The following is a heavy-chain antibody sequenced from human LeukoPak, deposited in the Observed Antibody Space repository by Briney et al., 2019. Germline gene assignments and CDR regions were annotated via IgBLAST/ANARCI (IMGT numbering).Heavy chain of an antibody. D-gene: IGHD3-10*01. V-gene: IGHV5-51*01. Sequence: GESLKISCKGSGYTFTSYWIGWVRQMPGKGLEWMGIIYPDDSDTRYSPSFQGQVTISADKSISTAYLQWSGLQASDTAMYYCARDYGSGSYYYGYWGQGTLVTVSS. CDR1: GYTFTSYW. J-gene: IGHJ4*02. CDR2: IYPDDSDT. CDR3: ARDYGSGSYYYGY.